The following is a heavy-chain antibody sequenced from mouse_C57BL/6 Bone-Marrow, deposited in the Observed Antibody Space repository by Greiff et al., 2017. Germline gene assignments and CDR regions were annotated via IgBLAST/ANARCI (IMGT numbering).Heavy chain of an antibody. Sequence: EVKLMESGGGLVKPGGSLKLSCAASGFTFSSYAMSWVRQTPEKRLEWVATISDGGSYTYYPDNVKGRVTISRDNAKNNLYLQMSHLKSEDTAMYYCARDGRQLRLLFAYWGQGTLVTVSA. CDR3: ARDGRQLRLLFAY. D-gene: IGHD3-2*02. J-gene: IGHJ3*01. CDR1: GFTFSSYA. CDR2: ISDGGSYT. V-gene: IGHV5-4*01.